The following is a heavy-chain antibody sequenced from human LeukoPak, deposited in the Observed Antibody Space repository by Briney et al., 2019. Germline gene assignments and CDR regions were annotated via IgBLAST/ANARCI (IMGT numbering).Heavy chain of an antibody. CDR2: INPSGGST. V-gene: IGHV1-46*01. D-gene: IGHD6-13*01. Sequence: GASAKVSCKASGYTFTSYYMHWVRQAPGQGLEWMGIINPSGGSTSYAQKFQGRVTMTRDTSTSTVYMELSSLRSEDTAVYYCARVRGRGSSWYGSFGYWGQGTLVTVSS. J-gene: IGHJ4*02. CDR3: ARVRGRGSSWYGSFGY. CDR1: GYTFTSYY.